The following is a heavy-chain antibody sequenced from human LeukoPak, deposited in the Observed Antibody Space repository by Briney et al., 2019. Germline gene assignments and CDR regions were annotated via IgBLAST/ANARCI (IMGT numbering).Heavy chain of an antibody. CDR1: GFTFSAYS. Sequence: PGGSLRLSCAASGFTFSAYSLHWVRQAPGKGLEWVSSISSSSGYIYYADSVKGRFTISRDNAKNSLYLQMNSLRAEDTAVYYCARDSAAAAYYYSMDVWGQGTTVTVSS. D-gene: IGHD6-13*01. V-gene: IGHV3-21*01. J-gene: IGHJ6*02. CDR2: ISSSSGYI. CDR3: ARDSAAAAYYYSMDV.